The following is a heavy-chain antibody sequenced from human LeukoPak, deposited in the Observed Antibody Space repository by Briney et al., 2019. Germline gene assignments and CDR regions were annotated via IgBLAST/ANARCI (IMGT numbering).Heavy chain of an antibody. V-gene: IGHV3-30*02. CDR3: AKDRDEYGNDC. J-gene: IGHJ4*02. D-gene: IGHD4-11*01. CDR2: IRSDGSSI. Sequence: GGSLRLSCAASGFSFSDFGMHWIRQAPGKGLEWVTLIRSDGSSIYYADSVKGRFTISRDNSRNTLYLQMNSLRVEDTAIYYCAKDRDEYGNDCWGQGILVTVST. CDR1: GFSFSDFG.